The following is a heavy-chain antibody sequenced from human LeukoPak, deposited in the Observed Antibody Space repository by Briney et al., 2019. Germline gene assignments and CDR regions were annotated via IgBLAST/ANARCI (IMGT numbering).Heavy chain of an antibody. D-gene: IGHD6-13*01. CDR3: AHRSIAAAGKEFDY. J-gene: IGHJ4*02. Sequence: SGPTLVNPTQTLTLTCTFSGFSLSTSGVGVGWIRQPPGKALEWLALIYWNDDKRYSPSLKSRLTITKDISKNQVVLTMTNMDPVDTATYYCAHRSIAAAGKEFDYWGQGTLVTVSS. CDR1: GFSLSTSGVG. CDR2: IYWNDDK. V-gene: IGHV2-5*01.